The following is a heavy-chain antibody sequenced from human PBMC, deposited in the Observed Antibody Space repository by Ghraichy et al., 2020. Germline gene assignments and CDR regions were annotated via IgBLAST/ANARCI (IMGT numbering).Heavy chain of an antibody. D-gene: IGHD5-18*01. V-gene: IGHV4-34*01. J-gene: IGHJ3*02. CDR1: GGSFSGYY. Sequence: SQTLSLTCAVYGGSFSGYYWSWIRQPPGKGLEWIGEINHSGSTNYNPSLKSRVTISVDTSKNQFSLKLSSVTAADTAVYYCAKITYSYGWVHDFDIWGQGTMVTVSS. CDR3: AKITYSYGWVHDFDI. CDR2: INHSGST.